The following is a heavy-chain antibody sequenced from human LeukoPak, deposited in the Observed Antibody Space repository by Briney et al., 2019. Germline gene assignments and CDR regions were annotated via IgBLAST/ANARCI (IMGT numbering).Heavy chain of an antibody. CDR2: IKTDGSEK. J-gene: IGHJ4*02. CDR1: GHILKDCH. CDR3: TRGLNYYSSG. D-gene: IGHD3-22*01. V-gene: IGHV3-7*01. Sequence: GGSLRLSCTVWGHILKDCHMTWPRQAPGKGLECVANIKTDGSEKYYPDSVKGRFTITRDNAKNSLYLQMNTMGAADTDVYKGTRGLNYYSSGWGQGTLVTVSS.